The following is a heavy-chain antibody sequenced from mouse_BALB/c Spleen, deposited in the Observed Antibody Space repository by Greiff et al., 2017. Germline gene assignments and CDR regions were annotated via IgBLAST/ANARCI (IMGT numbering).Heavy chain of an antibody. CDR1: GFTFSSFG. CDR3: ARLAHYYAMDY. Sequence: EVQRVESGGGLVQPGGSRKLSCAASGFTFSSFGMHWVRQAPEKGLEWVAYISSGSSTIYYADTVKGRFTISRDNPKNTLFLQMTSLRSEDTAMYYCARLAHYYAMDYWGQGTSVTVSS. CDR2: ISSGSSTI. V-gene: IGHV5-17*02. J-gene: IGHJ4*01.